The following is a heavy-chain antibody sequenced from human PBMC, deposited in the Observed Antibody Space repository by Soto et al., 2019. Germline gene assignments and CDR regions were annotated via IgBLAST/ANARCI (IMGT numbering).Heavy chain of an antibody. Sequence: PSETLSLTCTVSGGSISSYYWSWIRQPPGKGLEWIGYIYYSASTNYSPSLKSRVTISVDTSKNQFSLNLSSVTAADTAVYYCARRYGPEFDYWGQGTMGTFS. CDR3: ARRYGPEFDY. J-gene: IGHJ4*02. CDR2: IYYSAST. D-gene: IGHD4-17*01. CDR1: GGSISSYY. V-gene: IGHV4-59*08.